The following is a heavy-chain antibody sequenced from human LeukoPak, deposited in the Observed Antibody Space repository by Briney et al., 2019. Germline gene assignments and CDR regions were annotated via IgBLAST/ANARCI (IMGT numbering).Heavy chain of an antibody. CDR1: GYSISSGYY. D-gene: IGHD6-6*01. J-gene: IGHJ4*02. Sequence: SETLSLTCAVSGYSISSGYYWGWIRQPPGKGLEWIGSIYHSGSTYYNPSLKSRVTISVDTSKNQFSLKLSSVAAADTAVYYCARTYSSSSFFDYWGQGTLVTVSS. V-gene: IGHV4-38-2*01. CDR2: IYHSGST. CDR3: ARTYSSSSFFDY.